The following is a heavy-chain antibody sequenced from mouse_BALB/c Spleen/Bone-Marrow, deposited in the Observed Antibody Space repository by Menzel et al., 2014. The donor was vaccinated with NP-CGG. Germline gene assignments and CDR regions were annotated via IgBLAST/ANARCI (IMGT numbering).Heavy chain of an antibody. Sequence: EVQLVESGGGLVKPGGSLKLSCAASGFAFSSYDMSWVRQTPEKRLEWVAYISSGGGSTYYPDTVKGRFTISRDNAKNTLYLQMGSLKSEDTAMYYCARPLYYYGSSPFYAMDYWGQGTSVTVSS. CDR3: ARPLYYYGSSPFYAMDY. CDR2: ISSGGGST. J-gene: IGHJ4*01. D-gene: IGHD1-1*01. CDR1: GFAFSSYD. V-gene: IGHV5-12-1*01.